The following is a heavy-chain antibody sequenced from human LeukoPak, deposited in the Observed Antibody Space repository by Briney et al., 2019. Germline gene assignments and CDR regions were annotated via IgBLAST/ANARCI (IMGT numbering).Heavy chain of an antibody. CDR1: GFTFNSYT. D-gene: IGHD2-21*02. CDR3: ARDLGSGDHGLLV. J-gene: IGHJ4*02. Sequence: PGGSLRLSCAASGFTFNSYTMNWVRQAPGPGLEGISYISRTGTTIYYADSVKSRFTISRDNAKNPLYLQMNSLRSEDTGLYFCARDLGSGDHGLLVWGQGTLLTVSS. V-gene: IGHV3-48*01. CDR2: ISRTGTTI.